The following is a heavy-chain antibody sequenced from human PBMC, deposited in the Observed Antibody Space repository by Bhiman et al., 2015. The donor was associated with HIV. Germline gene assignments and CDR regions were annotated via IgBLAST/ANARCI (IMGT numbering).Heavy chain of an antibody. D-gene: IGHD5-18*01. J-gene: IGHJ4*02. CDR2: IKQDESEK. CDR3: ARARSIIQLWVPVIID. V-gene: IGHV3-7*02. CDR1: AFTFRTYW. Sequence: EVQLVESGGGLVQPGGSLRLSCAASAFTFRTYWMSWVRQAPGKGLEWVANIKQDESEKYYVDSVKGRFTISRDNAKNSLFLQMNSLRAEDTAVYYCARARSIIQLWVPVIIDWGQGTLVTVSS.